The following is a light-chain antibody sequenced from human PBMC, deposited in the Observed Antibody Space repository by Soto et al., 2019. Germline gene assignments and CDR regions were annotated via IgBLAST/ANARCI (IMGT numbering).Light chain of an antibody. J-gene: IGKJ1*01. Sequence: EIVMTQSPATLSVSPGERATLSCRASQSVNNALAWYQQKPGQIPRLLIYGASTRATGIPARFSGSGSGTEFTLTISSLQSEDFAVYFCEQYPQWPPTFGQGTKVEI. V-gene: IGKV3-15*01. CDR1: QSVNNA. CDR3: EQYPQWPPT. CDR2: GAS.